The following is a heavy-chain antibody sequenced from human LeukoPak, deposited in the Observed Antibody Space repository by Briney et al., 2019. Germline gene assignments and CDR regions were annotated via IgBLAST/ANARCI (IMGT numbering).Heavy chain of an antibody. CDR3: AKDGGSSYYFYYYMDV. D-gene: IGHD6-6*01. Sequence: GGSLRLSCAASGFTFSSSAMSRVRQAPGKGLEWVSVISGSGGSTYYADSVKGRFTISTDDSKNTLYLQMNSLRAEDTAVYYCAKDGGSSYYFYYYMDVWGKGTTVTVSS. J-gene: IGHJ6*03. V-gene: IGHV3-23*01. CDR1: GFTFSSSA. CDR2: ISGSGGST.